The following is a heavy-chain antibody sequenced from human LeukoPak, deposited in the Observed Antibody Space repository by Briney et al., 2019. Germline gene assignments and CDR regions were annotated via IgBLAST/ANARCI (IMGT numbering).Heavy chain of an antibody. CDR3: ARGCSGGSCYSRPYYDGMDV. CDR1: GFTFSSYE. V-gene: IGHV3-48*03. J-gene: IGHJ6*02. D-gene: IGHD2-15*01. Sequence: GGCLRLSCAASGFTFSSYEMNWVRQAPGKGLEWVSYITTISSTIYYADSVKGRFTISRDNAKNSLYLQMNSLRAEDTAVYYCARGCSGGSCYSRPYYDGMDVWGQGTTVTFSS. CDR2: ITTISSTI.